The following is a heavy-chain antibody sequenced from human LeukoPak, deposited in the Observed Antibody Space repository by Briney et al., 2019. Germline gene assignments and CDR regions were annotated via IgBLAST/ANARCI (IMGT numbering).Heavy chain of an antibody. Sequence: SVKVSCKASGGTFSSYAISWVRQAPGQGLEWMGGIIPIFGTANYAQKFQGRVTITTDESTSTAYMELSSLRSEDTAVYYCASRRYGNYYYYYYMDVWGKGTTVTVSS. D-gene: IGHD4-17*01. J-gene: IGHJ6*03. V-gene: IGHV1-69*05. CDR2: IIPIFGTA. CDR1: GGTFSSYA. CDR3: ASRRYGNYYYYYYMDV.